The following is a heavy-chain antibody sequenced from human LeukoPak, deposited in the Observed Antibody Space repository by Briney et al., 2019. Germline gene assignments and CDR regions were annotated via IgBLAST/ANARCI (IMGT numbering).Heavy chain of an antibody. CDR3: ARRGDGSFDY. V-gene: IGHV4-39*01. D-gene: IGHD5-24*01. J-gene: IGHJ4*02. CDR2: IYYSGST. CDR1: GGSISSSSYY. Sequence: SETLSLTCTVSGGSISSSSYYWGWIRQPPGKGLEWIGSIYYSGSTYYNPPLKSRVTISVDTSKNQFSLKLSSVTAADAAVYYCARRGDGSFDYWGQGTLVTVSS.